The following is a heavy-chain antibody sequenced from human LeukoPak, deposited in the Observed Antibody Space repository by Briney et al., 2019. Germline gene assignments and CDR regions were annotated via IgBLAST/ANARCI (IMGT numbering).Heavy chain of an antibody. V-gene: IGHV1-69*05. D-gene: IGHD3-22*01. CDR2: IIPIFGTA. Sequence: GASVKVSCKASGGTFSSYAISWVRQAPGPGHDLMGGIIPIFGTANYEQQFQGRVTTTTDESTSTAYMELSSLRSEDTAVYYCARGPYYYDSSGYYFGDYWGQGTLVTVSS. CDR1: GGTFSSYA. CDR3: ARGPYYYDSSGYYFGDY. J-gene: IGHJ4*02.